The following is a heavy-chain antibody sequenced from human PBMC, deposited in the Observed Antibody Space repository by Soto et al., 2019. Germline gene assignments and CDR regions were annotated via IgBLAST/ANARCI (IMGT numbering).Heavy chain of an antibody. Sequence: QVQLVQSGAEVKKPGSSVKVSCKASGGTFKNYPFSWVRQAPGQGLEWMGGVFPIFGTTNYAQRFQGRVTITADASTSTVYMELSGLTSEDTAVYFCARDLEFRDGNISHFDYWGQGTLVTVSS. CDR2: VFPIFGTT. J-gene: IGHJ4*02. D-gene: IGHD1-1*01. CDR1: GGTFKNYP. CDR3: ARDLEFRDGNISHFDY. V-gene: IGHV1-69*01.